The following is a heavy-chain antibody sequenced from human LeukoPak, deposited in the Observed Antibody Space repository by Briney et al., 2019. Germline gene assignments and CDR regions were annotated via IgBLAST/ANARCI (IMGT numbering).Heavy chain of an antibody. CDR3: ARDANRFFGVNWFDP. V-gene: IGHV3-33*01. Sequence: GRSLRLSCAASGFTFSSYGMHWVRQAPGKGLEWVAVIWYDGSNKYYADSVKGRFTISRDNSKNTLYLQMNSLRAEDTAVYYCARDANRFFGVNWFDPWGQGTLVTVSS. CDR2: IWYDGSNK. D-gene: IGHD3-3*01. CDR1: GFTFSSYG. J-gene: IGHJ5*02.